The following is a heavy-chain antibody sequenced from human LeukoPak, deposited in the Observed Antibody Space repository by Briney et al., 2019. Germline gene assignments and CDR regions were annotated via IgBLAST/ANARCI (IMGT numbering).Heavy chain of an antibody. V-gene: IGHV3-23*01. CDR1: GFTFSCYA. D-gene: IGHD1-1*01. CDR3: AKDPNLNPTRVF. J-gene: IGHJ4*02. CDR2: ISGSGGST. Sequence: GGSLRLSCAASGFTFSCYAVRWVRQAPGKGLEWVSGISGSGGSTDYADSVKGRFTISRDNSKNTLYLQMNSLRAEDTAVYYCAKDPNLNPTRVFWGQGTLVTASS.